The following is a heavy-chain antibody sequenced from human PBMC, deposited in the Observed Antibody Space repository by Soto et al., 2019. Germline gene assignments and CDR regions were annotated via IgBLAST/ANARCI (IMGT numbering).Heavy chain of an antibody. D-gene: IGHD3-3*01. Sequence: ASVKVSCKASGYTFTGYYMHWVRQAPGQGLEWMGWINAGNGNTKYSQKFQGRVTITRDTSASTAYMELSSLRSEDTAVYYCATHPYYDFWSGYRSGYYYMDVWGKGTTVTVSS. CDR1: GYTFTGYY. CDR2: INAGNGNT. V-gene: IGHV1-3*01. CDR3: ATHPYYDFWSGYRSGYYYMDV. J-gene: IGHJ6*03.